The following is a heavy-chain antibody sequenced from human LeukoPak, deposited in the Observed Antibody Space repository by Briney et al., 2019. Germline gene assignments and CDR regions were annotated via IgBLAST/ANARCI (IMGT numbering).Heavy chain of an antibody. D-gene: IGHD1-26*01. CDR3: ARGEVDSGSYYFDY. CDR2: IIPILGIA. CDR1: GGTFSSYT. J-gene: IGHJ4*02. V-gene: IGHV1-69*02. Sequence: GASLKVSCKPSGGTFSSYTISWVSQGPGERLEWMGRIIPILGIANYAQTLQGRVTITADKSTSTAYMELSSLRSEDTAVYYWARGEVDSGSYYFDYWGQGTLVTVSS.